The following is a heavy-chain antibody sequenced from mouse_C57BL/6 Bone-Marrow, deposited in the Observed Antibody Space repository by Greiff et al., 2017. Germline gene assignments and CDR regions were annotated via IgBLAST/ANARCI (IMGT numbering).Heavy chain of an antibody. V-gene: IGHV5-6*02. J-gene: IGHJ4*01. CDR3: ARRDYGKDYYAMDD. D-gene: IGHD1-1*01. CDR2: ISSGGSYT. Sequence: KLQESGGDLVKPGGSLKLSCAASGFTFSSYGMSWVRQTPDKRLEWVATISSGGSYTYYPDSVKGRFTISRDNAKNTLYLQMSSLKSEDTAMYYCARRDYGKDYYAMDDWGQGTSVTVSS. CDR1: GFTFSSYG.